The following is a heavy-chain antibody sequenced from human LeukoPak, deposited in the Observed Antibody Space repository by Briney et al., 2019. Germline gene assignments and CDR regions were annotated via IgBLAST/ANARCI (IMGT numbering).Heavy chain of an antibody. Sequence: GASLRLSCAASGFTLSNYAMSWVRQAPGPGLEWVSAITGSGGNTYYADSVKGRFTISRDNSKNTVFLQMNSLRAEDTAVYYCAKWGDYDVLTGYYVSDYWGQGTLVTVSS. J-gene: IGHJ4*02. D-gene: IGHD3-9*01. CDR2: ITGSGGNT. CDR1: GFTLSNYA. V-gene: IGHV3-23*01. CDR3: AKWGDYDVLTGYYVSDY.